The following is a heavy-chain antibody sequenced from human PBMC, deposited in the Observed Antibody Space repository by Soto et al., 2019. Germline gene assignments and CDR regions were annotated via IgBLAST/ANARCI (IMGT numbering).Heavy chain of an antibody. CDR1: GFTFSSYW. V-gene: IGHV3-7*01. D-gene: IGHD3-10*01. Sequence: PGGSLRLSCAASGFTFSSYWMSWVRQAPGKGLEWVANIKQDGSEKYYVDSVKGRFTISRDNAKNSLYLQMNSLRAEDTAVYYCARVIAMVRGVLPWFDPWGQGTLVTVSS. J-gene: IGHJ5*02. CDR3: ARVIAMVRGVLPWFDP. CDR2: IKQDGSEK.